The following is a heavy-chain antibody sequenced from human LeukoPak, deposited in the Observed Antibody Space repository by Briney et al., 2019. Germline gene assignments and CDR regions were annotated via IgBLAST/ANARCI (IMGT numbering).Heavy chain of an antibody. Sequence: GGSLRLSCAASGFTFNSYWMHWVRQAPGKGLLWVSRINTDGSSTHYADSVKGRLTISRDNAKNMLYLQMNGLRAEDTAVYYCVVGGEDSSGHRFDHWGQGTLVTVSS. V-gene: IGHV3-74*01. CDR2: INTDGSST. J-gene: IGHJ4*02. CDR1: GFTFNSYW. D-gene: IGHD3-22*01. CDR3: VVGGEDSSGHRFDH.